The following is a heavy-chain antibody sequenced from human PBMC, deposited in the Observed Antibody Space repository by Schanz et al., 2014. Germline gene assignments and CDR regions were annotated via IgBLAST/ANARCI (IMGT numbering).Heavy chain of an antibody. V-gene: IGHV3-53*01. D-gene: IGHD5-12*01. J-gene: IGHJ4*02. CDR3: ARDRPSGYALDF. Sequence: EVQLVESGGGLVQPGGSLRLSCAASGFTVSSNYMSWVRQAPGKGLEWVSVIYSGDSTYYADSVKGRFTISRDNAKSSLHLQMNSRRADDTAVYYCARDRPSGYALDFWGQGTLVTVSS. CDR1: GFTVSSNY. CDR2: IYSGDST.